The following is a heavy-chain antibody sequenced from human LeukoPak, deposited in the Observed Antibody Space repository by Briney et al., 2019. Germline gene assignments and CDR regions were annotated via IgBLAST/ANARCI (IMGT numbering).Heavy chain of an antibody. V-gene: IGHV1-18*01. J-gene: IGHJ6*02. CDR1: GYTFTSYG. CDR2: ISAYNGNT. D-gene: IGHD6-19*01. CDR3: ARAGSYSSGGTYYYYYGMDV. Sequence: ASVKVSCKASGYTFTSYGISWVRQAPGQGLERMGWISAYNGNTNYAQKLQGRVTMSTDTSTSTAYMELRSLRSDDTAVYYCARAGSYSSGGTYYYYYGMDVWGQGTTVTVSS.